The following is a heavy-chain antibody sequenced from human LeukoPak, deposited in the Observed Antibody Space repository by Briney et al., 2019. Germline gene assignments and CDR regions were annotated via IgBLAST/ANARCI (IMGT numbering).Heavy chain of an antibody. V-gene: IGHV3-53*01. J-gene: IGHJ4*02. Sequence: GGSLRLSCAASGFTVSSTYISWVRQAPGKGLEWVSIIYSAGSTYYADSVKGRFTISRDNSKNTLYLQMNSLRAEDTAVYYCAKDQAGTWGLDYWGQGTLVTVSS. CDR1: GFTVSSTY. CDR2: IYSAGST. D-gene: IGHD3-10*01. CDR3: AKDQAGTWGLDY.